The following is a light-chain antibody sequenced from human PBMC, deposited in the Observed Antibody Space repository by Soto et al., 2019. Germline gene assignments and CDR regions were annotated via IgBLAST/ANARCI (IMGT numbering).Light chain of an antibody. V-gene: IGKV3-15*01. Sequence: EIVMTQSPATLSVSPGETATLSCRASQSVSSNLAWYQQKPGQAPSLLIYGASTRATDTPPRFSGSGSGTEFTLTITSLQSEDFAVYYCQQYKNWPPLTFGGGTKVDIK. CDR2: GAS. J-gene: IGKJ4*01. CDR1: QSVSSN. CDR3: QQYKNWPPLT.